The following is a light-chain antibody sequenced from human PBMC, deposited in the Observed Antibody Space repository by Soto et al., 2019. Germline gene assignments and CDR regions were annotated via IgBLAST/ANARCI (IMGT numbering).Light chain of an antibody. CDR3: QQYGSSPQT. V-gene: IGKV3-20*01. CDR1: QSVSSSY. J-gene: IGKJ2*01. CDR2: GAS. Sequence: EIVLTQSPGTLSLSPGERATLSCRASQSVSSSYLAWYQQKPGQAPRFLIYGASRRATGTPDRFSGSGSGTDFTLTISRLEPEDFAVYYCQQYGSSPQTFGQGTKLEIK.